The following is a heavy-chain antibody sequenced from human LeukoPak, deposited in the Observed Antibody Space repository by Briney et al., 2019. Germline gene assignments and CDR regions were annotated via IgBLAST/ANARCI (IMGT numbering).Heavy chain of an antibody. V-gene: IGHV3-30*04. D-gene: IGHD5-24*01. CDR3: AREGDGYNFDY. Sequence: GALRLSCAASGFTFSTYAMHWVRQAPGKGLEWVAVISFDGSNKYYADSVKGRITISRDNSKNTLYLQMNSLRAEDTAVYYCAREGDGYNFDYWGQGTLVTVSS. CDR2: ISFDGSNK. J-gene: IGHJ4*02. CDR1: GFTFSTYA.